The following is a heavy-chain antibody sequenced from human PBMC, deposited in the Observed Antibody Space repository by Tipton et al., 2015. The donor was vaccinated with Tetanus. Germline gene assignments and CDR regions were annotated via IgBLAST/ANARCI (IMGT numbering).Heavy chain of an antibody. CDR2: ISSTTSYI. CDR1: GFVFSNYA. CDR3: ARDSTHRRDGYNDFDY. Sequence: SLRLSCAVSGFVFSNYAMNWVRQAPGKGLEWVASISSTTSYIYYADSVQGRFTISRDNAKNSLYLQMNSLRDEDTAVYYCARDSTHRRDGYNDFDYWGQGTLVTVSS. D-gene: IGHD5-24*01. J-gene: IGHJ4*02. V-gene: IGHV3-21*01.